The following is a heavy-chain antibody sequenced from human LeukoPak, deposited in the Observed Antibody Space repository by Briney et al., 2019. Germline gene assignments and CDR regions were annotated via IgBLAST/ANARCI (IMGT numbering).Heavy chain of an antibody. CDR2: ISAYNGNT. CDR3: ARPDILTGQYSFEY. V-gene: IGHV1-18*01. Sequence: ASVKVSCKASGYTFTSYGISWVRQAPGQGLEWMGWISAYNGNTNYAQKLQGRVTMTTDTSTSTAYMELRSLRSDDTAVYYCARPDILTGQYSFEYWGQGTLVTVSS. J-gene: IGHJ4*02. CDR1: GYTFTSYG. D-gene: IGHD3-9*01.